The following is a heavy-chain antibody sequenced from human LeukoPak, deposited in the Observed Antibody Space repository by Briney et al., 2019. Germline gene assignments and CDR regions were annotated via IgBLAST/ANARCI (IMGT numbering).Heavy chain of an antibody. J-gene: IGHJ3*02. CDR1: GFTFSDYT. CDR2: ISGSGGST. V-gene: IGHV3-23*01. D-gene: IGHD2-2*01. Sequence: GGSLRLSCAASGFTFSDYTMDWVRQAPGKGLEWVSAISGSGGSTYYADSVKGRFTISRDNSKNTLYLQMNSLRAEDTAVYYCAKEWAPDIVVVLGAFDIWGQGTMVTVSS. CDR3: AKEWAPDIVVVLGAFDI.